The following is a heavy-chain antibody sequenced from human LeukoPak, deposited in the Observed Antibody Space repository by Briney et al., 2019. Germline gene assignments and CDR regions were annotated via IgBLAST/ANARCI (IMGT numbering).Heavy chain of an antibody. CDR1: RFSFSSYG. V-gene: IGHV3-30*02. CDR3: AKVANYHYGSESYYFFEH. CDR2: LQYDRTNV. Sequence: GGSLRLSCAASRFSFSSYGMHWVRQAPGKGLEWVAYLQYDRTNVQYADSVRGRFTISRDNSKNILYLQMNSLRAEDTAVYYCAKVANYHYGSESYYFFEHWGQGTPVTASS. D-gene: IGHD3-10*01. J-gene: IGHJ4*02.